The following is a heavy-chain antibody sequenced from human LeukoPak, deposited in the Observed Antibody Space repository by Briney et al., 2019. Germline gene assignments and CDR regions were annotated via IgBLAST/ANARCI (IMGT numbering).Heavy chain of an antibody. CDR3: AATLPLTLDY. CDR1: GFTFSSYG. CDR2: SEDKASSYTT. V-gene: IGHV3-72*01. D-gene: IGHD1-14*01. Sequence: HPGGSLRLSCAASGFTFSSYGMHWVRQAPGKGLEWIGRSEDKASSYTTQYAASLKARFTISRDDSKNSLYLQINSLKTEDTAVYYCAATLPLTLDYWGQGTLVTVSS. J-gene: IGHJ4*02.